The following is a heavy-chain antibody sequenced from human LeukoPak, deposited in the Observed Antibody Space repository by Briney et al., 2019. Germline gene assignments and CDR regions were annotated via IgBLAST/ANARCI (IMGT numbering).Heavy chain of an antibody. CDR2: IYYSGST. Sequence: PSQTLSLTCTVSGGSISSGDYYWRWIRQPPGKGLEWIGYIYYSGSTYYNPSLKSRVTISVDTSKNQFSLKLSSVTAADTAVYYCARGSPYYYYGMDVWGQGTTVTVSS. J-gene: IGHJ6*02. CDR3: ARGSPYYYYGMDV. CDR1: GGSISSGDYY. V-gene: IGHV4-30-4*01.